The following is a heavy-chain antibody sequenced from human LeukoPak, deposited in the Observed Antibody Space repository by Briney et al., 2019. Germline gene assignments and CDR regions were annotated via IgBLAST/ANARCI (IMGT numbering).Heavy chain of an antibody. V-gene: IGHV3-53*01. D-gene: IGHD7-27*01. CDR3: TRNWGSDNWFDP. CDR2: IYSGGST. Sequence: GGSLRLFCAASGFTVSSNYMTWVRQAPGKGLEWVSVIYSGGSTYYADSVKGRFTISRDNSKNTLYLQMNSLRAEDTAVYYCTRNWGSDNWFDPWGQGTLVTVSS. J-gene: IGHJ5*02. CDR1: GFTVSSNY.